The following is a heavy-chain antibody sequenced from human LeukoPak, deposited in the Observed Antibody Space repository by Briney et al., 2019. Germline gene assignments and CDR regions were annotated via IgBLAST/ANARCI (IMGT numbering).Heavy chain of an antibody. CDR1: GGSFSGYY. J-gene: IGHJ4*02. CDR3: ARVGDDFWSGPYFDY. D-gene: IGHD3-3*01. CDR2: INHSGST. V-gene: IGHV4-34*01. Sequence: SETLSLTCAVYGGSFSGYYWSWIRQPPGKGLEWIGEINHSGSTNYNPSLKSRVTISVDTSKNQFSLKLSSVTAADTAVYYCARVGDDFWSGPYFDYWGQGTLVTVSS.